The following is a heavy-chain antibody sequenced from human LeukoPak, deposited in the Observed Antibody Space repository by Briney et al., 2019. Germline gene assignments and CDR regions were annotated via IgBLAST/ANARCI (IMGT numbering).Heavy chain of an antibody. V-gene: IGHV4-34*01. CDR3: ARGPLAFRRVAGIFS. J-gene: IGHJ5*02. CDR1: GGSFNGYS. D-gene: IGHD6-19*01. Sequence: SETLSLTCAVSGGSFNGYSYTWIRQPPGKGLEWIGEIIHSGGTSYNPSLKSRLTISVDTSRKQFSLKLISVTAADTALYFCARGPLAFRRVAGIFSWGRGTQVTVSS. CDR2: IIHSGGT.